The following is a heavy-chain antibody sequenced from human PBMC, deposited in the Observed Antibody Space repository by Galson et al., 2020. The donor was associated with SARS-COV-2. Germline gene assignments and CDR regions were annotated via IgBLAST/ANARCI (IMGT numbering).Heavy chain of an antibody. CDR2: IYPNGRT. D-gene: IGHD2-8*01. CDR3: ASQGVNMMVWVIVPGWFFDL. CDR1: GYSVSTTNY. J-gene: IGHJ2*01. V-gene: IGHV4-38-2*01. Sequence: SETLSLTCDVSGYSVSTTNYWGWVRLAPGKGLEWIGSIYPNGRTYYNPSLESRVTISVDTSRNRLSLTLASVTAAATASYYCASQGVNMMVWVIVPGWFFDLWGRGTLVTVSS.